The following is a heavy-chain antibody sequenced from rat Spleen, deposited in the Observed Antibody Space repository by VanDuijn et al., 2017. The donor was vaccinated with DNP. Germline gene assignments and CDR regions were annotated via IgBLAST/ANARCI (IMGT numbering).Heavy chain of an antibody. CDR2: ISYDGSST. V-gene: IGHV5-29*01. CDR3: ASRPPPTRGPFDY. J-gene: IGHJ2*01. Sequence: EVQLVESGGGLVQPGRSLKLSCAASGFTFSNYGMAWVCQAPTKGLEWVATISYDGSSTYYRDSVKGRFTISRDNAKSTQYLQMDRLRSEDTATYYCASRPPPTRGPFDYWGQGVTVTVSS. CDR1: GFTFSNYG. D-gene: IGHD1-4*01.